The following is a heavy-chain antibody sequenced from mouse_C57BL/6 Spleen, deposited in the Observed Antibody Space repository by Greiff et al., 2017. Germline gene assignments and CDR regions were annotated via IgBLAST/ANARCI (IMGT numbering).Heavy chain of an antibody. CDR2: IHPNSGST. Sequence: QVQLQQPGAELVKPGASVKLSCKASGYTFTSYWMHWVKQRPGQGLEWIGMIHPNSGSTNYNEKFKSKATLTVDKSSSTAYMQLSLLTSEDSAVYYCARVDGYYVGAMDYWGQGTSVTVSS. V-gene: IGHV1-64*01. CDR3: ARVDGYYVGAMDY. J-gene: IGHJ4*01. CDR1: GYTFTSYW. D-gene: IGHD2-3*01.